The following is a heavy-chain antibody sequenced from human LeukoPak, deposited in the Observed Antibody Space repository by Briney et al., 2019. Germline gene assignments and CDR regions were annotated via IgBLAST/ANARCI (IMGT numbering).Heavy chain of an antibody. CDR3: ARKTDNSFDY. CDR1: GYRLTNYW. D-gene: IGHD5-24*01. V-gene: IGHV5-51*01. J-gene: IGHJ4*02. Sequence: GESLKISCQGSGYRLTNYWIGWVRQMPGKGLEWMGMIFPSDSDTRYGPSCQGQVTISADKSNYTAYLQWSSLKASDTAMYYCARKTDNSFDYWGQGTLVTVSS. CDR2: IFPSDSDT.